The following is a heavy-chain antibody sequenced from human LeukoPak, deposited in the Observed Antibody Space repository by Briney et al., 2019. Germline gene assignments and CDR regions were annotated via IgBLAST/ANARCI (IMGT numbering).Heavy chain of an antibody. J-gene: IGHJ5*02. Sequence: SETLSLTCTVSGGSISSYYWSWIRQPPGKGLEWIGNIYYSGSTNYNPSLRSRVTISVDKSKNHFSLKLSSVTAADTAVYYCARENSGSYSNWFDPWGQGTLVTVSS. V-gene: IGHV4-59*12. CDR1: GGSISSYY. D-gene: IGHD1-26*01. CDR3: ARENSGSYSNWFDP. CDR2: IYYSGST.